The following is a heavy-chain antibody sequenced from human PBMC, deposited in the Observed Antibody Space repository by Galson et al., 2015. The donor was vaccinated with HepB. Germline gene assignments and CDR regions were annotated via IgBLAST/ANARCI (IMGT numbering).Heavy chain of an antibody. CDR3: ARDPKGSLRYFDWTFDY. J-gene: IGHJ4*02. D-gene: IGHD3-9*01. CDR1: GFTFSSYS. V-gene: IGHV3-48*04. CDR2: ISSSSSTI. Sequence: SLRLSCAASGFTFSSYSMNWVRQAPGKGLEWVSYISSSSSTIYYADSVKGRFTISRDNAKNSLYLQMNSLRAEDTAVYYCARDPKGSLRYFDWTFDYWGQGTLVTVSS.